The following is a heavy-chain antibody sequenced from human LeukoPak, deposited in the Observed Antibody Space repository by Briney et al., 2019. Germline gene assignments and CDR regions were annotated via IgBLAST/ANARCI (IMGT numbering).Heavy chain of an antibody. J-gene: IGHJ4*02. CDR2: MNPNSGNT. CDR3: ARVGITGTTPDY. Sequence: ASVKVSCKASGYTFTSYDINWVRQATGQGLEWMGWMNPNSGNTGYAQKFQGRVTMTRNTSISTAYMELSSLRSEDTAVYYCARVGITGTTPDYWGLGTLVTVSS. V-gene: IGHV1-8*01. CDR1: GYTFTSYD. D-gene: IGHD1-7*01.